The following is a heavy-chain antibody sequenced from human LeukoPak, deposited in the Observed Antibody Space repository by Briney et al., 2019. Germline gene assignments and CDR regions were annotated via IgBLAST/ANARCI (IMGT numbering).Heavy chain of an antibody. CDR2: ISAYNGNT. D-gene: IGHD4-17*01. J-gene: IGHJ4*02. Sequence: ASVKVSCKASGYTFTSYGISWVRQAPGQGLEWMGWISAYNGNTNYAQKLQGRVTITRDTSASTAYMELSSLRSEDTAVYYCARDKTYYGDYYFDYWGQGTLVTVSS. V-gene: IGHV1-18*01. CDR3: ARDKTYYGDYYFDY. CDR1: GYTFTSYG.